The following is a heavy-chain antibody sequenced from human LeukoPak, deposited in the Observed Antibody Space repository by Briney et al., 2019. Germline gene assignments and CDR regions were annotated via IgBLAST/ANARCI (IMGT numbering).Heavy chain of an antibody. J-gene: IGHJ1*01. CDR3: ASAPSEIGGYYPEYFRH. CDR1: GFTFSSYR. V-gene: IGHV3-74*01. CDR2: IKSDGKT. D-gene: IGHD3-22*01. Sequence: PGGSLRLSCAASGFTFSSYRMQWVRQAPGKGLVWVSRIKSDGKTNYADSVKGRFTISRDNAKNTVSLQMNSLRAEDTGVYYCASAPSEIGGYYPEYFRHWGQGTLVTVSS.